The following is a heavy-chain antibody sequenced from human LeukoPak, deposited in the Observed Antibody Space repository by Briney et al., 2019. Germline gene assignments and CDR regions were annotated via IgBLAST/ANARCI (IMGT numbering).Heavy chain of an antibody. V-gene: IGHV3-23*01. J-gene: IGHJ4*02. D-gene: IGHD3-10*01. CDR2: ITGSGDTT. Sequence: ETLSLTCAVYGGPFSGYYWSWIRQPPGKGLECVSAITGSGDTTYCADSVKGRFTISRDNSKNTLSLQMNSLRAEDTAVYYCAKEAYFGAGSFVDYWGQGTLVTVSS. CDR3: AKEAYFGAGSFVDY. CDR1: GGPFSGYY.